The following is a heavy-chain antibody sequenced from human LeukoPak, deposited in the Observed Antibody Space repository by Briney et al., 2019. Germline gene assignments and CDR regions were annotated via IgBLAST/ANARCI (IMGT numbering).Heavy chain of an antibody. Sequence: SSETLSLTCTVSGGSISSSSYYWGWIRQPPGKGLEWIGYIYYSGSTNYNPSLKSRVTISVDTSKNQFSLKLSSVTAADTAVYYCARDREGFGELSFWGQGTLVTVSS. CDR3: ARDREGFGELSF. CDR1: GGSISSSSYY. CDR2: IYYSGST. D-gene: IGHD3-10*01. V-gene: IGHV4-61*01. J-gene: IGHJ4*02.